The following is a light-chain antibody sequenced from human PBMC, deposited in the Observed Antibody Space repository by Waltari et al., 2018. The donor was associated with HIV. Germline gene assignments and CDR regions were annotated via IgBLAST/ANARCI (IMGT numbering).Light chain of an antibody. J-gene: IGKJ1*01. CDR2: GAC. V-gene: IGKV3D-15*01. CDR3: QQYYNGPRT. CDR1: QSLSTD. Sequence: EIVMTQSPATLSVSPGERATLSCRASQSLSTDLAWYQQGRRQGPRRLIYGACTRDTGIPPRCRGSGSETEFSLTNSRLRSKDFAVYDCQQYYNGPRTFGQGTKVE.